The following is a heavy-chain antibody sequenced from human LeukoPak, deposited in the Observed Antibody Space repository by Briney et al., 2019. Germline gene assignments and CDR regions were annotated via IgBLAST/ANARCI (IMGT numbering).Heavy chain of an antibody. CDR1: GGSFSGYY. D-gene: IGHD3-10*01. V-gene: IGHV4-34*01. CDR2: INHSGST. Sequence: SETLSLTCAVYGGSFSGYYWSWIRQPPGKGLEWIGEINHSGSTNYNPSLKSRVTISVDTSKNQFSLKLSSVTAADTAVYYCARAPYYYGSGSNDYWGQGTLVTVSS. CDR3: ARAPYYYGSGSNDY. J-gene: IGHJ4*02.